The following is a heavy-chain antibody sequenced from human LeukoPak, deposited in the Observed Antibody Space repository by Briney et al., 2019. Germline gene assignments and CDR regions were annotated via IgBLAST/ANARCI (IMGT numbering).Heavy chain of an antibody. CDR2: INTDGTTI. D-gene: IGHD6-13*01. V-gene: IGHV3-74*01. CDR3: ARDLWAAGDY. CDR1: GFTFSSHW. J-gene: IGHJ4*02. Sequence: GGSLRLSCAASGFTFSSHWMHWVRQAPGKGLVWVSRINTDGTTINYADSVKGRFTISRDNAKNTLYLQMNSLRAEDTAVYYCARDLWAAGDYWGQGTLVTVSS.